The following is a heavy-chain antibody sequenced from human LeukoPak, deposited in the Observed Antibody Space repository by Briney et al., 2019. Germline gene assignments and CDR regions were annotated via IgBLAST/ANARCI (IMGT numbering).Heavy chain of an antibody. J-gene: IGHJ4*02. V-gene: IGHV3-74*01. D-gene: IGHD3-22*01. CDR2: ISVDGRRT. CDR1: GFIFNNYW. CDR3: VRDSFDGSLYYGKDY. Sequence: GGSLRLSCAASGFIFNNYWMHWVRQAPGKGLVWVSLISVDGRRTSYADSVNGRFTVSRDNAKSTLFLQMNSLRDEDTAIYYCVRDSFDGSLYYGKDYWGMGSMVTVSS.